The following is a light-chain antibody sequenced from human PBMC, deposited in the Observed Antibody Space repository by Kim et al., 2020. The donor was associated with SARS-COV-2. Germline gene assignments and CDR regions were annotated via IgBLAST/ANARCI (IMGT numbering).Light chain of an antibody. CDR2: SAS. V-gene: IGKV1-27*01. CDR3: QKYNSAPQT. CDR1: QGISSY. J-gene: IGKJ1*01. Sequence: DIQMTQSPASLSASVGDRVTITCRTSQGISSYLAWYQQKPGKVPKLLIYSASTVQSQAPSRFSGSGSGTEFTLTISGLQPEDVATYYCQKYNSAPQTFGPGTKVYIK.